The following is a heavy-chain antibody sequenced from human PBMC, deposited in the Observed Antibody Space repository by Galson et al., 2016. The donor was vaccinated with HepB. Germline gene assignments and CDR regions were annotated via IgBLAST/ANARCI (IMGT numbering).Heavy chain of an antibody. CDR2: LSAGGGST. Sequence: SLRLSCAASGFTVSTKYMTWARQAPGKALEWVSALSAGGGSTYYADSVKGRFTISRDNSKNTLYLQMNSLRADDTAVYHCAKGGSDFWSGYRFDYWGPGALVTVSS. D-gene: IGHD3-3*01. V-gene: IGHV3-23*01. CDR1: GFTVSTKY. J-gene: IGHJ4*02. CDR3: AKGGSDFWSGYRFDY.